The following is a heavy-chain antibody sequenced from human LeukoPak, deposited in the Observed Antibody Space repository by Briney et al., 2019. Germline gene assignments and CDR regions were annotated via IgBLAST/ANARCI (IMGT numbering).Heavy chain of an antibody. J-gene: IGHJ4*02. CDR2: IYYSGST. CDR1: GGSISSGSYY. CDR3: ARGGDSSGYYPFDY. Sequence: SETLSLTCTVSGGSISSGSYYWNWIRQHPGKGLEWIGHIYYSGSTDYNPSLKSRVTISVDTSMNQFSLRLSSVTAADTAVYSCARGGDSSGYYPFDYWGQGTLVTVSS. D-gene: IGHD3-22*01. V-gene: IGHV4-31*03.